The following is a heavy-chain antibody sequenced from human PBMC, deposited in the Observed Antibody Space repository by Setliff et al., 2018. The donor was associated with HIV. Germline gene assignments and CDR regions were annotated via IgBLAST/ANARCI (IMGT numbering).Heavy chain of an antibody. D-gene: IGHD6-19*01. CDR3: ARRPYDSGWSYFFDY. J-gene: IGHJ4*01. V-gene: IGHV5-51*01. Sequence: GESLKISCKGSGYSFSNYWIGWVRQMPGKGLEWMGIVFPGDSDARYSPSFQGQVTISVDESSSTAYQQWSSLKASDTAMYYCARRPYDSGWSYFFDYWGQGTLVTVSS. CDR1: GYSFSNYW. CDR2: VFPGDSDA.